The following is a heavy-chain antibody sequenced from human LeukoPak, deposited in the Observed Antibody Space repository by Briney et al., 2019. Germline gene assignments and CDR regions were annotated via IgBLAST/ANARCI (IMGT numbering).Heavy chain of an antibody. CDR1: RGSISSPNYY. J-gene: IGHJ3*01. CDR3: ASLRKRGGAFDL. CDR2: IFYSGTT. Sequence: PSETLSLICSVSRGSISSPNYYWGWIRQSPGKGLEWIGNIFYSGTTYYNPSLPSLKSRVTILIDTSKNQFSLRLRSVTAADTAVYYCASLRKRGGAFDLWGQGKVVTVSS. V-gene: IGHV4-39*07.